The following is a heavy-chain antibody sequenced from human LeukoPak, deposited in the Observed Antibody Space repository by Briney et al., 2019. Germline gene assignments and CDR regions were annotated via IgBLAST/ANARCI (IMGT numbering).Heavy chain of an antibody. V-gene: IGHV3-23*01. Sequence: LAGGSLRLSCTVSGFTFSNYAMAWVRQAPGKGLEWVSSISARGGSTYYADPVKGRFTISRDNSKNTLYLQMNSLRAEDTAVYYCATGISSSWFSFYYYYMDVWGKGTTVTVSS. CDR1: GFTFSNYA. CDR2: ISARGGST. CDR3: ATGISSSWFSFYYYYMDV. D-gene: IGHD6-13*01. J-gene: IGHJ6*03.